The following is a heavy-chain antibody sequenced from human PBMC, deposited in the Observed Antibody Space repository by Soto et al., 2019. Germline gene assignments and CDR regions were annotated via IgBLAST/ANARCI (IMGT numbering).Heavy chain of an antibody. Sequence: QVQLVESGVGVVQPGRSLRLSCAASGFTFSSYAMHWVRKAPGKGLEWVAVISYDGSNKYYADSVKGRFTISIDNSKNTLYLQMNSLRAEDTAVYYCARDPSSWYFAAFSYYYGMEVWGQGTTVTASS. V-gene: IGHV3-30-3*01. J-gene: IGHJ6*02. CDR1: GFTFSSYA. D-gene: IGHD6-13*01. CDR2: ISYDGSNK. CDR3: ARDPSSWYFAAFSYYYGMEV.